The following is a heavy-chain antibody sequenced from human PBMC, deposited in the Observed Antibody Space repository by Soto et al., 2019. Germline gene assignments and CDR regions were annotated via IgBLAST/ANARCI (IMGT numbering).Heavy chain of an antibody. Sequence: GESLKISCKGSGYSFTSYWIGWVRQMPGKGLEWMGIIYPGDSDTRYSPSFQGQVTISADKSISTAYLQWSSLKASDTAMYYCATSSTAQYSSSWYRTDYYYGMDVWGQGTTVTV. J-gene: IGHJ6*02. CDR2: IYPGDSDT. CDR1: GYSFTSYW. CDR3: ATSSTAQYSSSWYRTDYYYGMDV. V-gene: IGHV5-51*01. D-gene: IGHD6-13*01.